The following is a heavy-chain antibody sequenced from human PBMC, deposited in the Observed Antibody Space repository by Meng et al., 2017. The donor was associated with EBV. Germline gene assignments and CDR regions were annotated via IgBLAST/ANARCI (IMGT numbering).Heavy chain of an antibody. CDR1: CYTFTSYG. Sequence: QLWLVPFGAEVKKPRDSWKAPCKASCYTFTSYGISWVRQDTGQRLEWMGWISAYNGNTNYAQKLQGRVTMTTDTSTSTAYMELRSLRSDDTAVYYCARGLDYFDYWGQGTLVTVSS. CDR2: ISAYNGNT. J-gene: IGHJ4*02. V-gene: IGHV1-18*01. CDR3: ARGLDYFDY.